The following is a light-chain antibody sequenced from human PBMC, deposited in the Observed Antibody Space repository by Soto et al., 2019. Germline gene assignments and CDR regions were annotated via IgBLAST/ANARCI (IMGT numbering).Light chain of an antibody. CDR3: LLDQSGPYV. V-gene: IGLV7-43*01. J-gene: IGLJ1*01. CDR1: PGAVTSDFH. CDR2: STS. Sequence: QAVVTQEPSLTVSPGGTVTLTCGSSPGAVTSDFHPNWFQQKPGQAPRALIYSTSNKHSWNPPRFSGSLLGGKAALTGSGVQIADEAESYCLLDQSGPYVVGTGTKVTVL.